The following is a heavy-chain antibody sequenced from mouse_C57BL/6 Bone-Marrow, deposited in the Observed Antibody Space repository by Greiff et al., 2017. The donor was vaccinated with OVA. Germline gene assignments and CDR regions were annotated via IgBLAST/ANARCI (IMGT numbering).Heavy chain of an antibody. V-gene: IGHV1-50*01. CDR2: IDPSDSYT. D-gene: IGHD1-1*01. J-gene: IGHJ2*01. CDR1: GYTFTSYW. CDR3: VSSYDFDY. Sequence: VQLQQPGAELVKPGASVKLSCKASGYTFTSYWMQWVKQRPGQGLEWIGEIDPSDSYTNYNQKFKGKATLTVDTSSSTAYMQLSSLTSEDSAVYYCVSSYDFDYWGQGTTLTVSS.